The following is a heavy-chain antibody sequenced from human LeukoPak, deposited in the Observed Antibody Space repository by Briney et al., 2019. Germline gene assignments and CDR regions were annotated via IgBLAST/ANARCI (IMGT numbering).Heavy chain of an antibody. CDR2: IIPIFGGA. CDR3: ARVPPAMVTEPLFDY. CDR1: GGTFSSYA. J-gene: IGHJ4*02. D-gene: IGHD5-18*01. V-gene: IGHV1-69*06. Sequence: SVKVSCEASGGTFSSYAISWVRQAPGQGLEWMGGIIPIFGGANYAQKFQGRVTITVDKSTSTAYMELSSLRSEDTAVYYCARVPPAMVTEPLFDYWGQGTLVTVSS.